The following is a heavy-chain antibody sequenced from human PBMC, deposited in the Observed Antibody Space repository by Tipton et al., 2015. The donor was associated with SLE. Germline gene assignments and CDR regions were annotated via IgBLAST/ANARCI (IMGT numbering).Heavy chain of an antibody. CDR1: GGSFSGYY. J-gene: IGHJ5*02. CDR2: INHSGST. CDR3: ASGGVTGDSNWFDP. V-gene: IGHV4-34*01. Sequence: TLSLTCAVYGGSFSGYYWSWIRQPPRKGLEWIGEINHSGSTNYNPSLQSRVTISVDTSKNQFSPKLSSVTAADTAVYYCASGGVTGDSNWFDPWGQGTLVTVSS. D-gene: IGHD7-27*01.